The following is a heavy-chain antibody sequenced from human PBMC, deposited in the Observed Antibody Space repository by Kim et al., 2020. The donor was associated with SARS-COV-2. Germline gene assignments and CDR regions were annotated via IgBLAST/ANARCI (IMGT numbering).Heavy chain of an antibody. CDR2: ISAYNGNT. D-gene: IGHD2-2*01. CDR1: GYTFTSYG. CDR3: ARDHKVPATQGAFDI. Sequence: ASVKVSCKASGYTFTSYGISWVRQAPGQGLEWMGWISAYNGNTNYAQKLQGRVTMTTDTSTSTAYMELRSLRSDDTTVYYCARDHKVPATQGAFDIWGQGTMVTVSS. J-gene: IGHJ3*02. V-gene: IGHV1-18*01.